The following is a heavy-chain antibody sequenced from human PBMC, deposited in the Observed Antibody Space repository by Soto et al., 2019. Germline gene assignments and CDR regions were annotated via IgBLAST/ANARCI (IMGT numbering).Heavy chain of an antibody. CDR3: ARGVAGSGFDL. CDR2: TYYRSNWRH. J-gene: IGHJ4*02. D-gene: IGHD6-19*01. Sequence: LXLTFAISGDSFSSDTAAWNWIRSSPSRGLEWLGRTYYRSNWRHDYAVSVKSRITVNPDTPKNHFSLQLNSVTPDDTAVYYCARGVAGSGFDLWGQGTLVTVSS. V-gene: IGHV6-1*01. CDR1: GDSFSSDTAA.